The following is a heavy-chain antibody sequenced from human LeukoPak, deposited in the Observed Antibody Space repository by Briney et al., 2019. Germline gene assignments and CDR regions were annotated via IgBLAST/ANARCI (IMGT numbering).Heavy chain of an antibody. CDR2: IYYSGST. J-gene: IGHJ3*02. CDR1: GGSISSYY. V-gene: IGHV4-59*01. D-gene: IGHD1/OR15-1a*01. CDR3: ARDLGITGTHAFDI. Sequence: SETLSLTCTVSGGSISSYYWSWIRQPPGKGLEWIGYIYYSGSTNYNPSLKSRATISVDTSKSQFSLKLSSVTAADTAVYYCARDLGITGTHAFDIWGQGTMVTVSS.